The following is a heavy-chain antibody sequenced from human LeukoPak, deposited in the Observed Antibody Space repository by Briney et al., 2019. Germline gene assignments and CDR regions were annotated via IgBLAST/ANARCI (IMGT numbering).Heavy chain of an antibody. Sequence: ASETLSLTCTVSGGSISSGTYYWSWIRQPAGKGLEWIGRIYTSGSTNYNPSLKSRVTIPLDPSKNQFSLKLSSVTAADTAVYYCARDSSGWLNWFDPWGQGTLVTVSS. V-gene: IGHV4-61*02. CDR3: ARDSSGWLNWFDP. CDR2: IYTSGST. D-gene: IGHD6-19*01. CDR1: GGSISSGTYY. J-gene: IGHJ5*02.